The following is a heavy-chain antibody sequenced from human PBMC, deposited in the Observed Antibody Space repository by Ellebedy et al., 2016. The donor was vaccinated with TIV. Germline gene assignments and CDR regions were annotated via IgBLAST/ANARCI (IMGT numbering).Heavy chain of an antibody. V-gene: IGHV4-39*01. CDR3: ARSSMIVVVPFDY. J-gene: IGHJ4*02. CDR2: IYYSGST. CDR1: GASITSSGYY. D-gene: IGHD3-22*01. Sequence: MPSETLSLTCTVSGASITSSGYYWGWIRPPPGKGLEWIGSIYYSGSTYYNPSLNSRVTISVDASKKQFSLKLSSVTAADTAVYYCARSSMIVVVPFDYWGQGTLVTVSS.